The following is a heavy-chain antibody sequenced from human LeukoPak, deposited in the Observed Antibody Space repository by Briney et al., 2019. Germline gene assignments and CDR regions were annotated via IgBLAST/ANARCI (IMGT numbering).Heavy chain of an antibody. CDR1: GGSISSYY. CDR3: ARKTWSGYYRAFDI. Sequence: PETLSLTCNVSGGSISSYYWSWIRQPPGKGLEWIGHISYSGNTNYNPSLKSRVTILVDTSKNQFSLKLSSVTAADTAVYYCARKTWSGYYRAFDIWGQGTMATVSS. CDR2: ISYSGNT. J-gene: IGHJ3*02. V-gene: IGHV4-59*01. D-gene: IGHD3-3*01.